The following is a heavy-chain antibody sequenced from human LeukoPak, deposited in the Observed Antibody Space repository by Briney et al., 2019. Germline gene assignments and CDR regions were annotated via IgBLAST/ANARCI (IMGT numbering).Heavy chain of an antibody. D-gene: IGHD1-26*01. V-gene: IGHV1-24*01. Sequence: ASVKVSCKVSRYTLTELSMHWVRQAPGKGLEWMGGFDPEDGETIYAQKFQGRVTMTEDTSTDTAYMELSSLRSEDTAVYYCATAPGGWELRGWDYWGQGTLVTVSS. CDR2: FDPEDGET. CDR1: RYTLTELS. CDR3: ATAPGGWELRGWDY. J-gene: IGHJ4*02.